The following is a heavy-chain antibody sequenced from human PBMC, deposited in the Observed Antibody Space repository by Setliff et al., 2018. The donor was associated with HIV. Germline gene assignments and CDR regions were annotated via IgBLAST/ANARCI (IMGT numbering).Heavy chain of an antibody. CDR2: VSYSGTT. D-gene: IGHD5-12*01. J-gene: IGHJ5*01. V-gene: IGHV4-39*07. CDR1: SGPFSSRHY. Sequence: SETLSLTCTVSSGPFSSRHYWGWIRQSPGKDLEWIGSVSYSGTTYYNPSLRSRVTLSVDTSKNQFSLKLTSVTAADTAVYYCARGGNSRAAWFDSWGQGTLVTLSS. CDR3: ARGGNSRAAWFDS.